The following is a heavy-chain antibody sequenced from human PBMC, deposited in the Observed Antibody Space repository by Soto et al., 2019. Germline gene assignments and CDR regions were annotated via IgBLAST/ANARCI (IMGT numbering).Heavy chain of an antibody. D-gene: IGHD3-16*02. Sequence: SETLSLTCTVSGASINSGGYYWSWIRQLPGKGLDWIGYIYFSGSTYYNPSLESRVIISIDTAQNQFSLKLSSVTAADTAVYECASGNACEVILDYWGPGTLVTVSS. CDR3: ASGNACEVILDY. CDR1: GASINSGGYY. CDR2: IYFSGST. V-gene: IGHV4-31*03. J-gene: IGHJ4*02.